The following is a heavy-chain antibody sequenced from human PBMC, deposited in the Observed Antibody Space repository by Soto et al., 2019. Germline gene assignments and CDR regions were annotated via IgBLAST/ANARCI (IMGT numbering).Heavy chain of an antibody. CDR2: IKEDGSEE. CDR1: GFTFRSYW. Sequence: EVHLVESGGGLVRPGGSLRLSCVASGFTFRSYWMTWIRQAPGKGLEWVGNIKEDGSEEKYVDSVKGRFTISRDNAKNSLSLQMNSRRVEDTAIYYCASPRGGGYRIFDYWGRGTLVTVSS. V-gene: IGHV3-7*01. J-gene: IGHJ4*02. CDR3: ASPRGGGYRIFDY. D-gene: IGHD1-26*01.